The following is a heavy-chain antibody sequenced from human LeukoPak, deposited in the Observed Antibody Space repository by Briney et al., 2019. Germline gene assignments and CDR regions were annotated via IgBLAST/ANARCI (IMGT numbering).Heavy chain of an antibody. Sequence: GGSVSLSCPASGFTFSSYWMSWVGQAPGKGLEWVANIKQDGSEKYYVDSVKGRFTISRDNAKNSLYLQMNSLRAEDTAVYYCARSSAAAFYWGQGTLVTVSS. J-gene: IGHJ4*02. CDR1: GFTFSSYW. V-gene: IGHV3-7*01. CDR3: ARSSAAAFY. CDR2: IKQDGSEK. D-gene: IGHD6-13*01.